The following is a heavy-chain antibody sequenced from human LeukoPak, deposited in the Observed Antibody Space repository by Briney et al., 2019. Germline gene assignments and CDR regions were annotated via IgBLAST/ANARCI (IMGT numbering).Heavy chain of an antibody. CDR2: ISSSGSTI. CDR1: GFTFSSYE. Sequence: GGSLRLSCAASGFTFSSYEMNWVRQAPGKGLEWVSYISSSGSTIYYADSVKGRFTISRDNSKNTLYLQMNSLRAEDTAVYYCARDGEYYYDSRGFQHWGQGTLVTVSS. V-gene: IGHV3-48*03. D-gene: IGHD3-22*01. J-gene: IGHJ1*01. CDR3: ARDGEYYYDSRGFQH.